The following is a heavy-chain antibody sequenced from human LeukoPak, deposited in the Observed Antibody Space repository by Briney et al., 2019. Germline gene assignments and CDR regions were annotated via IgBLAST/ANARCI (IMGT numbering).Heavy chain of an antibody. Sequence: PGGSLRLSCAVSGFTFSSYGMHWVRQAPGKGLEWVAFIRYDGSNKYYANSVKGRFTISRDNSKNTLYLQMNSLRAVDTAVYYCAKDTFSSGWYYFGYWGQGALVTVSS. CDR3: AKDTFSSGWYYFGY. CDR2: IRYDGSNK. V-gene: IGHV3-30*02. J-gene: IGHJ4*02. D-gene: IGHD6-19*01. CDR1: GFTFSSYG.